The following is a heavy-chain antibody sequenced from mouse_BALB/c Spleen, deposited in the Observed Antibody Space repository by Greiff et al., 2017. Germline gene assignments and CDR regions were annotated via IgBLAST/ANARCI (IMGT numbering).Heavy chain of an antibody. D-gene: IGHD2-3*01. CDR3: ARGGWLPFSWFAE. CDR1: GYTFTSYW. Sequence: VQLQQSGAELANPGASVKMSCKASGYTFTSYWMHWVKQRPGQGLAWIGYITPSTGYTEYNQKFKDKATLTADKSSSTAYMQLSSLTSEDSAVYDCARGGWLPFSWFAEWGKGTLGT. V-gene: IGHV1-7*01. J-gene: IGHJ3*01. CDR2: ITPSTGYT.